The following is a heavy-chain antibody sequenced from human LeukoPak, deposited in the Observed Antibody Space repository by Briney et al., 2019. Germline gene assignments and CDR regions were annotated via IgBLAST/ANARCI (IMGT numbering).Heavy chain of an antibody. J-gene: IGHJ4*02. CDR2: IYYSGST. CDR3: ANYDFWSGYYLDY. D-gene: IGHD3-3*01. Sequence: PSETLSLTCTVSGGSISSSSYYWGWIRQPPGKGLEWIGSIYYSGSTYYNPSLKSRVTISVDTSKNQFSLKLSSVTAADTAVYYCANYDFWSGYYLDYWGQGTLVTVSS. CDR1: GGSISSSSYY. V-gene: IGHV4-39*01.